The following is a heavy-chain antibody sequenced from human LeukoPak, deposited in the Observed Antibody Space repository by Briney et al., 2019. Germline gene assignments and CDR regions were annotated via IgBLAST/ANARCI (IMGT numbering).Heavy chain of an antibody. CDR1: GFTFSSYG. Sequence: GRSLRLSCAASGFTFSSYGMHWVRQAPGKGLEWVAVIWYDGSNKYYADSVKGRFTISRDNSKNTLYLQMNSLRAEDTAVYYCARDISIAVAGTLDYWAQGTLVTVSS. CDR2: IWYDGSNK. CDR3: ARDISIAVAGTLDY. D-gene: IGHD6-19*01. J-gene: IGHJ4*02. V-gene: IGHV3-33*01.